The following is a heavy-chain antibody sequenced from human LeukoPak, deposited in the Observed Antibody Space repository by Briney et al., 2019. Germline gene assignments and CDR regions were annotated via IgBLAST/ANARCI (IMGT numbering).Heavy chain of an antibody. Sequence: SETLSLTCTVSGGSISSNTYWGWIRQPPGKGLEWIASSYYTGITYYNPSLKSRVTVSVDTSKNQFSLKLSSVTAADTAVYYCARQGRYDTTGRWFDPWGLGTLVTVSS. CDR3: ARQGRYDTTGRWFDP. CDR1: GGSISSNTY. CDR2: SYYTGIT. J-gene: IGHJ5*02. V-gene: IGHV4-39*01. D-gene: IGHD3-22*01.